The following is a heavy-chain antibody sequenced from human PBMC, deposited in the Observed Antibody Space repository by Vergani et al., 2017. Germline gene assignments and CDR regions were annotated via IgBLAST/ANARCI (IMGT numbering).Heavy chain of an antibody. CDR1: GASIRSSNYY. D-gene: IGHD6-19*01. J-gene: IGHJ5*02. Sequence: QLQLQESGPGLVKPSATLSLTCSVSGASIRSSNYYWGWIRQPPGKGLEWIASIYYSGSTYYNPSLKSRVTISVNTSKNQFSLKLRSVTAADTAVYFCARQSTVEWLVKVGWIDPWGQGILVTVSS. CDR2: IYYSGST. CDR3: ARQSTVEWLVKVGWIDP. V-gene: IGHV4-39*01.